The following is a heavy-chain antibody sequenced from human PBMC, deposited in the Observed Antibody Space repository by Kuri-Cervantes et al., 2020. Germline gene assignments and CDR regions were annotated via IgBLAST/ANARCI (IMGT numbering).Heavy chain of an antibody. V-gene: IGHV1-69*06. CDR1: GYTFTSYG. J-gene: IGHJ6*03. D-gene: IGHD4-17*01. CDR3: ARVPGVTTLLYYYYMDV. Sequence: SVKVSCKASGYTFTSYGISWVRQAPGQGLEWMGGIIPIFGTANYAQKFQGRVTITADKSTSTAYMELSSLRSEDTAVYYCARVPGVTTLLYYYYMDVWGKGTAVTVSS. CDR2: IIPIFGTA.